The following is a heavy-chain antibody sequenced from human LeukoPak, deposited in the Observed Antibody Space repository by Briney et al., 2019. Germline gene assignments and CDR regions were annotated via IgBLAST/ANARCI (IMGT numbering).Heavy chain of an antibody. CDR3: ARSQYYDSSGYYVFYFDY. Sequence: SETLSLTCTVSGGSVSSGSSYWSWIRPPPGKGLEWIGYIYYSGSTNYNPSLKSRVTISVDTSKNPFSLKLSSVTAADTAVYYCARSQYYDSSGYYVFYFDYWGQGTLVTVSS. D-gene: IGHD3-22*01. CDR1: GGSVSSGSSY. V-gene: IGHV4-61*01. CDR2: IYYSGST. J-gene: IGHJ4*02.